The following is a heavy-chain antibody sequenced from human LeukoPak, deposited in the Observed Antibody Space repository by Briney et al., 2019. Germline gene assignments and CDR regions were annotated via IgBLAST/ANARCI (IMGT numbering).Heavy chain of an antibody. D-gene: IGHD3-22*01. Sequence: GGSLRLSCAASGFTFSSYAMHWVRQAPGKGLEWVSGISWNSGSIGYADSVKGRFTISRDNAKNSLYLQMNSLRAEDTALNYCAKSHSSGYSNWFDPWGQGTLVTVSS. CDR1: GFTFSSYA. V-gene: IGHV3-9*01. CDR3: AKSHSSGYSNWFDP. J-gene: IGHJ5*02. CDR2: ISWNSGSI.